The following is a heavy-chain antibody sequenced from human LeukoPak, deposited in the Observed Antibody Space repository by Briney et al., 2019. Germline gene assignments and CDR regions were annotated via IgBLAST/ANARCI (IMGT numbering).Heavy chain of an antibody. CDR2: IGTAGDT. CDR3: ARGSRYGSGSYYGGHFDY. J-gene: IGHJ4*02. V-gene: IGHV3-13*01. D-gene: IGHD3-10*01. Sequence: AGGSLRLSCAASGFTFSSYDMHWVRQATGKGLEWVSAIGTAGDTYYPGSVKGRFTISRENAKNSLYLQMNSPRAGDTAVYYCARGSRYGSGSYYGGHFDYWGQGTLVTVSS. CDR1: GFTFSSYD.